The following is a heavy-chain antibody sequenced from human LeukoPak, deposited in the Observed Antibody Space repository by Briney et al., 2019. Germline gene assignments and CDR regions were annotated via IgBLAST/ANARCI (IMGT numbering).Heavy chain of an antibody. CDR2: IDPAGST. CDR1: GFTFSSYD. V-gene: IGHV3-13*01. J-gene: IGHJ2*01. D-gene: IGHD1-14*01. CDR3: VREPSYTGTWWYPDL. Sequence: GGSLRLSCAASGFTFSSYDMHWVRQATGKGLEWISAIDPAGSTWYSDSVKGRFTISRENAKSSLFLQMNSLRAADTAVYYCVREPSYTGTWWYPDLWGRGTLVTVSS.